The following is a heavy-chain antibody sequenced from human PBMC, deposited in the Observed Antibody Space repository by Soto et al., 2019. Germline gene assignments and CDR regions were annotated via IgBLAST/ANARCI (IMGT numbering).Heavy chain of an antibody. CDR1: GYTFISYG. Sequence: QVQLVQSGAEVKKPGASVKVSCKASGYTFISYGICWVRQAPGQGLEWMGWISAYNGDTNYAQNPQGRVTMTTDTSTSTAYMDLRSLRSDDTAVYYCARASATTRSGMDVWGQGTTVTVSS. V-gene: IGHV1-18*01. J-gene: IGHJ6*02. CDR3: ARASATTRSGMDV. CDR2: ISAYNGDT. D-gene: IGHD4-17*01.